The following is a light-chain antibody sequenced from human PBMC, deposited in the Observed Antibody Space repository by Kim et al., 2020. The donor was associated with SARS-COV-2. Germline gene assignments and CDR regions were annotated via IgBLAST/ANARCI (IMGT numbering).Light chain of an antibody. CDR3: AAWDDGLRGRM. J-gene: IGLJ3*02. CDR1: SANMGRKD. CDR2: SDN. V-gene: IGLV1-44*01. Sequence: RVTISSYGCSANMGRKDVNWYQQLPGTAPKLLVYSDNQRPSGVPDRFSGSKSGTWASLAISGLQSEDEADYYCAAWDDGLRGRMFGGGTKVTVL.